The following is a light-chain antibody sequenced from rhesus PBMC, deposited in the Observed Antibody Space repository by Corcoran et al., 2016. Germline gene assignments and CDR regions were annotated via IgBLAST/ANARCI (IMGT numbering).Light chain of an antibody. CDR2: DTS. J-gene: IGKJ4*01. CDR3: HQYFNWPLT. V-gene: IGKV3S9*01. CDR1: QSVSGY. Sequence: EIVMTQSPATLSLSPGERATLSCRASQSVSGYLAWFQQRPGQAPSLLNYDTSHRATGIPDRFSGSGSGTYFTLTSSSLEPEDFAVYYCHQYFNWPLTFGGGTKVEIK.